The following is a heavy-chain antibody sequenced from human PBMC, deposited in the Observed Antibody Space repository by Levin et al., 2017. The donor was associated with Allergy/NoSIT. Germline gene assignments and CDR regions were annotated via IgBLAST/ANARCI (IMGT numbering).Heavy chain of an antibody. CDR3: ARAKYYYGSGSPDNWFDP. CDR2: IDCSGGST. D-gene: IGHD3-10*01. V-gene: IGHV1-46*01. Sequence: PEASVKVSCKASGYTFTSYYMHWVRQAPGQGLEWMGIIDCSGGSTSYAQKFQGRVTMTRDTSTSTVYMELSSLRSEDTAVYYCARAKYYYGSGSPDNWFDPWGQGTLVTVSS. J-gene: IGHJ5*02. CDR1: GYTFTSYY.